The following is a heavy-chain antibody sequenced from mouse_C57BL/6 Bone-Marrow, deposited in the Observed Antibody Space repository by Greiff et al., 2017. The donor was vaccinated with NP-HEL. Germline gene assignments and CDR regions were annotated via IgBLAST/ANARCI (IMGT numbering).Heavy chain of an antibody. V-gene: IGHV1-76*01. CDR1: GYTFTDYY. Sequence: VQRVESGAELVRPGASVKLSCKASGYTFTDYYINWVKQRPGQGLEWIARIYPGSGNTYYNEKFKGKATLTAEKSSSTAYMQLSSLTSEDSAVYFCAAIYYYGSPWFAYWGQGTLVTVSA. CDR3: AAIYYYGSPWFAY. CDR2: IYPGSGNT. D-gene: IGHD1-1*01. J-gene: IGHJ3*01.